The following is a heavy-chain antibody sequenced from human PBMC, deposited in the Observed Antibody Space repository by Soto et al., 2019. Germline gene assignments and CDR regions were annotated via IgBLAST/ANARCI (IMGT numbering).Heavy chain of an antibody. J-gene: IGHJ4*02. CDR2: ISSSGSTI. CDR3: ARAPLAVSYSDYFYY. D-gene: IGHD2-15*01. Sequence: AGGSLRLSCAASGFTFSDYYMSWIRQAPGKGLEWVSYISSSGSTIYYADSVKGRFTISRDNAKNSLYLQMNSLRAEDTAVCYCARAPLAVSYSDYFYYCGQGTLVTVSS. CDR1: GFTFSDYY. V-gene: IGHV3-11*01.